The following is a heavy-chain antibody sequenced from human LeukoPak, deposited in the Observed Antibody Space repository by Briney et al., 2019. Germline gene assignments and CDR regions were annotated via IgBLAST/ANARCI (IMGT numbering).Heavy chain of an antibody. D-gene: IGHD3-10*01. Sequence: SETLSLTCTVSGGSLSSYYWSWIRQPPGKGLEWIGYIYYSGSTNYNPSLTRRVTISVDTSKNQFSLRLSPVTAADTAVYYCARARRLLLWFGGPQLDAFDIWGQGTMVTVSS. V-gene: IGHV4-59*08. CDR2: IYYSGST. CDR1: GGSLSSYY. J-gene: IGHJ3*02. CDR3: ARARRLLLWFGGPQLDAFDI.